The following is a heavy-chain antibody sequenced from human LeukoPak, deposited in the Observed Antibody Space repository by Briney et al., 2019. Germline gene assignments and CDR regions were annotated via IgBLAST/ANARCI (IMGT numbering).Heavy chain of an antibody. V-gene: IGHV3-66*01. D-gene: IGHD4-17*01. Sequence: GSLRLSCAASGFTVSSNYMSWVRQAPGKGLEWVSVIYSGGSTYYADSVKGRFTISRDNSKNTLYLQMNSLRAEDTAVYYCARDHGDYVNFYYYYYGMDVWGQGTTVTVSS. CDR3: ARDHGDYVNFYYYYYGMDV. J-gene: IGHJ6*02. CDR2: IYSGGST. CDR1: GFTVSSNY.